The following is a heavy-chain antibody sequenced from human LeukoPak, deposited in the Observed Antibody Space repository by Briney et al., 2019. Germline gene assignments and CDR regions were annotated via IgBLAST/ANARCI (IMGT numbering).Heavy chain of an antibody. D-gene: IGHD1-1*01. Sequence: ASVKVSCKASGCTFSSYAINWVRQVPGQGLEWMGGVDPGSDTVVQARKYQGRVAFTGDEFTNIAYMELSSLRPEDTATYYCARGGRGSLRRWFEPWGQGTLVTVST. CDR2: VDPGSDTV. J-gene: IGHJ5*02. CDR1: GCTFSSYA. V-gene: IGHV1-69*13. CDR3: ARGGRGSLRRWFEP.